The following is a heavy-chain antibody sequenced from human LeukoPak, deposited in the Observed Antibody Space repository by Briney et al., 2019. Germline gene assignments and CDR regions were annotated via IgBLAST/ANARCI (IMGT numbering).Heavy chain of an antibody. D-gene: IGHD2-15*01. Sequence: PSQTLSLTCTVSGGSITSGGYYWSWIRQLPGKGLEWIAYMYYGGNTYYNPSIKSGVVISVDTSKNQFSLQLSVVSDADTAVYYCARTSGGSRSARSCFLFYGMDVWGQGTTVTVSS. CDR1: GGSITSGGYY. V-gene: IGHV4-31*03. CDR3: ARTSGGSRSARSCFLFYGMDV. J-gene: IGHJ6*02. CDR2: MYYGGNT.